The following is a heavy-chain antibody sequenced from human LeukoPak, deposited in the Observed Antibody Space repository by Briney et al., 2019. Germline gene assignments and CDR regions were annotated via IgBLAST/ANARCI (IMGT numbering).Heavy chain of an antibody. V-gene: IGHV4-59*01. CDR3: ARATPYYYDSSGYYDY. Sequence: SETLSLTCTVSGGSISSYYWSWIRQPPGKGLEWIGYIYYSGSTNYNPSLKSRVTISVDTSENQFSLKLSSVTAADTAVYYCARATPYYYDSSGYYDYWGQGTLVTVSS. CDR2: IYYSGST. CDR1: GGSISSYY. J-gene: IGHJ4*02. D-gene: IGHD3-22*01.